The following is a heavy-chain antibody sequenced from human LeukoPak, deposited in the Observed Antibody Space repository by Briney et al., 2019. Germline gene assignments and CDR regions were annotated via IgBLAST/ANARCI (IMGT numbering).Heavy chain of an antibody. CDR2: IFYSGST. D-gene: IGHD4-17*01. J-gene: IGHJ4*02. CDR3: ARGPTRYYFDC. V-gene: IGHV4-61*01. Sequence: SETLSLTCTVSGGSVRSGSYYWSWIRQPPGKGLEWIGYIFYSGSTNYNPSLKSRVTISVDTSKNQFSLGLSSVTAADTAVYYCARGPTRYYFDCWGQGTLVTVSS. CDR1: GGSVRSGSYY.